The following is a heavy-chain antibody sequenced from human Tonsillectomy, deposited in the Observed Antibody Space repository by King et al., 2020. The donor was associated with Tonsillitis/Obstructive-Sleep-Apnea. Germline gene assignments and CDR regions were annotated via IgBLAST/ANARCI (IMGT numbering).Heavy chain of an antibody. Sequence: VQLPQWGAGLLKPSETLSLTCAVYGGSFSGYYWSWIRQPPGKGLEWIGEINHSGSTNYNPSLKSRVTISVDTSKNQFSLKLSSVTAADTAVYYCARHRRDYYDSRGYYYFPYYFDYWGQGTLVTVSS. D-gene: IGHD3-22*01. V-gene: IGHV4-34*01. CDR2: INHSGST. CDR3: ARHRRDYYDSRGYYYFPYYFDY. J-gene: IGHJ4*02. CDR1: GGSFSGYY.